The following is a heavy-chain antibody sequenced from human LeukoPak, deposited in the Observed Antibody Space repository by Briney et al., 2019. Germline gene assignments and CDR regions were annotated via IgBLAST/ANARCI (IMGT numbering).Heavy chain of an antibody. CDR3: AKEDYSSGSYYFDY. D-gene: IGHD6-19*01. Sequence: GGSLRLSCAASGFMLNSYAMSWVRQAPGKGLEWVLSISGYGDNTYYADSVKGRFTISRDNSKKTLYLQMNSLRAEDTAVYYCAKEDYSSGSYYFDYWGQGTLVTVSS. CDR1: GFMLNSYA. J-gene: IGHJ4*02. V-gene: IGHV3-23*01. CDR2: ISGYGDNT.